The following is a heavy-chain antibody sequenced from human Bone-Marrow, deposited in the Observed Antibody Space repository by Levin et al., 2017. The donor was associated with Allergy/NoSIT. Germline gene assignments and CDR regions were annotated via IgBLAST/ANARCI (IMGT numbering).Heavy chain of an antibody. D-gene: IGHD1-14*01. CDR1: GFSLSASPTR. J-gene: IGHJ5*02. CDR3: ARCTGASMVA. CDR2: IDWDDDK. Sequence: TLSLTCNVSGFSLSASPTRVSWIRQPPGKALEWLARIDWDDDKFYSASLRTRLTISKDTSTNQVVLRLTNVDPGDTATYYCARCTGASMVAWGPGTLVTVSS. V-gene: IGHV2-70*04.